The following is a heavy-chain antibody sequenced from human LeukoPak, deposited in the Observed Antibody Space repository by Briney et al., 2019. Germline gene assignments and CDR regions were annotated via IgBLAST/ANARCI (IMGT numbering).Heavy chain of an antibody. CDR1: GFTFISYW. CDR2: INSDGSST. J-gene: IGHJ4*02. D-gene: IGHD4-17*01. Sequence: GGPLRLSCAVSGFTFISYWMHWFRQAPGKGLVWFSRINSDGSSTNYADSVKGRFTISRDNAKNTLYLQMNSLRAEDTAVYYCAREATVTYNFDYWGQGTLVTVSS. V-gene: IGHV3-74*01. CDR3: AREATVTYNFDY.